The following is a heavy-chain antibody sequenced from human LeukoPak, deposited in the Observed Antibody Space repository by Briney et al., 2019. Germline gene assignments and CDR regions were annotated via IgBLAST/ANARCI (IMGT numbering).Heavy chain of an antibody. CDR2: ISANDGKT. Sequence: GASVKVSCKASGFVFTGYGFTWVRQAPGQGLEWMGWISANDGKTHYSERHQGRVTMTIDTVTSTAYMELRSLRSDDTAVYYCARELHVERDDYWGQGTLVTVSS. CDR3: ARELHVERDDY. CDR1: GFVFTGYG. J-gene: IGHJ4*02. V-gene: IGHV1-18*01. D-gene: IGHD1-1*01.